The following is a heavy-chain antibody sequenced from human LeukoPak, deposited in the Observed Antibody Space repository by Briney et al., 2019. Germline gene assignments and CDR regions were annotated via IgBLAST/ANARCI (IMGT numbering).Heavy chain of an antibody. CDR2: IYYSGST. D-gene: IGHD1-1*01. Sequence: SETLSLTCTVSGGSISIMTYYCARIRQPPGKGLEWIGGIYYSGSTYDSPSLKSRVTISVDTSKNQFSLKLSSLTYAGTAVYYLATYSVPLEWVPFAGDAFDIWGHGTMVTVSS. CDR3: ATYSVPLEWVPFAGDAFDI. V-gene: IGHV4-39*01. J-gene: IGHJ3*02. CDR1: GGSISIMTYY.